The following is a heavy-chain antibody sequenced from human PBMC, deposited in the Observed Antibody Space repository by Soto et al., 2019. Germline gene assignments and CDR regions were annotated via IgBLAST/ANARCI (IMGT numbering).Heavy chain of an antibody. Sequence: VASVKVFCTASGGTFNKYSIDWVRQAPGQGPEWMGGIIPLFATPSYAQKFQGRVTITADEVTNTVYMELRSLRSEDTGVYYCARQFEYDRSGYYYAYWGQGTQVTVSS. J-gene: IGHJ4*02. CDR2: IIPLFATP. CDR3: ARQFEYDRSGYYYAY. D-gene: IGHD3-22*01. V-gene: IGHV1-69*13. CDR1: GGTFNKYS.